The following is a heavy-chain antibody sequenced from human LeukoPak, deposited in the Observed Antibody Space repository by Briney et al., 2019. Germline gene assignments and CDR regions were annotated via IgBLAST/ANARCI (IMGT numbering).Heavy chain of an antibody. CDR1: AGPITGHH. V-gene: IGHV4-59*11. J-gene: IGHJ5*02. CDR3: ARVFRGVVTSNWFDP. Sequence: SQTLSLTCTVTAGPITGHHWTWIRQSPGKGLDWIGFVYDNGNTNYNSSLQSRVTMSVDTSTNQLSLKMTSVTAADTAIYYCARVFRGVVTSNWFDPWGQGTLITVSS. CDR2: VYDNGNT. D-gene: IGHD2-21*02.